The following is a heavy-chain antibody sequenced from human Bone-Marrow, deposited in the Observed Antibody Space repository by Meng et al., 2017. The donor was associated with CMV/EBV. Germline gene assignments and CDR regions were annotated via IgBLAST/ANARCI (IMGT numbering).Heavy chain of an antibody. CDR3: SRGFVAARLDY. Sequence: GGSLRLSCAASGSTVSSNSMTWVRQAPGKGLEWLSVIYDSGTTFYAESVKGRFTVSRDSSKNTLFLQMNSLRGEDTAVYYCSRGFVAARLDYWGQGTLVTVSS. CDR1: GSTVSSNS. V-gene: IGHV3-66*02. CDR2: IYDSGTT. D-gene: IGHD6-13*01. J-gene: IGHJ4*01.